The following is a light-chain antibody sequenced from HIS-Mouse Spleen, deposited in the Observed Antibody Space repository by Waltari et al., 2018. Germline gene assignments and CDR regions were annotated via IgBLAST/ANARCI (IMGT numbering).Light chain of an antibody. V-gene: IGLV2-14*03. CDR3: SSYTSSSPL. CDR2: DLR. CDR1: SSDVGGYNY. J-gene: IGLJ2*01. Sequence: QSALTQPASVSGSPGQSITISCTGTSSDVGGYNYVSWYQQHPAKAPKPMIYDLRNRPSGVSNRFSGSKSGNTASLTISGLQAEDEADYYCSSYTSSSPLFGGGTKLTVL.